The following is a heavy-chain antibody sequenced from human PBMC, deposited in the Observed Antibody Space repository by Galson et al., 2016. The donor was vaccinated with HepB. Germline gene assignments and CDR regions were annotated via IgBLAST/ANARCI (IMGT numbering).Heavy chain of an antibody. CDR2: ISSSVPFSTYI. V-gene: IGHV3-21*01. J-gene: IGHJ4*02. CDR1: GFTFSSYT. D-gene: IGHD6-25*01. CDR3: ARVGHIAAAGRPLDC. Sequence: SLRLSCAASGFTFSSYTMNWVRQAPGKGLQWVSSISSSVPFSTYIYYADSVKGRFTISRDDARNSLYPQMNSLRAEDPAVYYCARVGHIAAAGRPLDCWGQGTLVTVSS.